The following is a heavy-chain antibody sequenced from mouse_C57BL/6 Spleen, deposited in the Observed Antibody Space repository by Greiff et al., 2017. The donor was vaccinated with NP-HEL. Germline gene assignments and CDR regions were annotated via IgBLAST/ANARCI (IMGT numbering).Heavy chain of an antibody. Sequence: QVQLQQPGAELVKPGASVKLSCKASGYTFTSYWMQWVKQRPGQGLEWIGEIDPSDSYTNYNQKFKGKATLTVDTSSSTAYMQLSSLTSEDSAVYYCARVTITTVVAVDYWGQGTTLTVSS. D-gene: IGHD1-1*01. CDR3: ARVTITTVVAVDY. V-gene: IGHV1-50*01. J-gene: IGHJ2*01. CDR2: IDPSDSYT. CDR1: GYTFTSYW.